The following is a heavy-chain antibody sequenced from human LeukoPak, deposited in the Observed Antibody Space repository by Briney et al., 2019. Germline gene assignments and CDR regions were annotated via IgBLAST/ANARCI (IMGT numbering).Heavy chain of an antibody. CDR2: ISSSSSYI. CDR1: GFTFSSYS. J-gene: IGHJ4*02. CDR3: ARYIAVAGTDY. D-gene: IGHD6-19*01. Sequence: TGGSLRLSCAASGFTFSSYSMNWVRQAPGRGLEWVSSISSSSSYIYYADSVKGRFTISRDNAKNSLYLQMNSLRAEDTAVYYCARYIAVAGTDYWGQGTLVTVSS. V-gene: IGHV3-21*01.